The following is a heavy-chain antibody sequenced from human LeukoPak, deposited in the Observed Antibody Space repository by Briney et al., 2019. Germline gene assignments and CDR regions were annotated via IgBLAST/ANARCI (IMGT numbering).Heavy chain of an antibody. D-gene: IGHD2-8*01. J-gene: IGHJ4*02. Sequence: GGSLRLSCAASGFAFSSYAMHWVRQAPGKGLEWVAVISYDGSNKYYADSVKGRFTISRDNSKNTLYLQMNSLRAEDTAVYYCAKSLMVYACCDYFDYWGQGTLVTVSS. CDR1: GFAFSSYA. CDR2: ISYDGSNK. CDR3: AKSLMVYACCDYFDY. V-gene: IGHV3-30*18.